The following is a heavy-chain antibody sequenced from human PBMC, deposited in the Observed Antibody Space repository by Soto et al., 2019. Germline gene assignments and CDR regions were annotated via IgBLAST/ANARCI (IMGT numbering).Heavy chain of an antibody. J-gene: IGHJ4*02. Sequence: EVQLVESGGNLVQPGGYLRLFCEASGFTFSGFDMPWVRQVTGKGLEWVSTIGTSGDTYYAVSMKGRFTISRDNAKNSLSLQLNSLRAGDTAVYFCARGQEVGAHFCDSWGQGTQVTVSS. CDR1: GFTFSGFD. D-gene: IGHD2-15*01. CDR2: IGTSGDT. V-gene: IGHV3-13*01. CDR3: ARGQEVGAHFCDS.